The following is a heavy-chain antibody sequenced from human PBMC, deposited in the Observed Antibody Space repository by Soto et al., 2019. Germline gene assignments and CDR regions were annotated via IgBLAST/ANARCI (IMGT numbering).Heavy chain of an antibody. V-gene: IGHV4-34*01. J-gene: IGHJ5*02. CDR1: GGSFSGYY. CDR3: ARGQNYYGSGSYYRFFWFDP. CDR2: INHSGST. Sequence: QVQLQQWGAGLLKPSETLSLTCAVYGGSFSGYYWSWIRQPPGKGLEWIGEINHSGSTNYNPSLKSRVTRSVDTSKNQFSLKLSSVTAADTAVYYCARGQNYYGSGSYYRFFWFDPWGQGTLVTVSS. D-gene: IGHD3-10*01.